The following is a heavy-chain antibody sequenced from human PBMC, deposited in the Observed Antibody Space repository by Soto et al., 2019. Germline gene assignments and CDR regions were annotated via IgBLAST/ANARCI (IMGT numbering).Heavy chain of an antibody. Sequence: EVQVLESGGGLVQPGESLRLSCAASGFTFSSYAMTWVRQAPGKGLEWVSAISGNGVATYYADSLKGRFTISRDNSKKTLYLQMNSLRAEDTALYYCARVGGGWVTRPKYHFDSWGLGALVTVSS. D-gene: IGHD2-15*01. CDR3: ARVGGGWVTRPKYHFDS. CDR2: ISGNGVAT. V-gene: IGHV3-23*01. J-gene: IGHJ4*02. CDR1: GFTFSSYA.